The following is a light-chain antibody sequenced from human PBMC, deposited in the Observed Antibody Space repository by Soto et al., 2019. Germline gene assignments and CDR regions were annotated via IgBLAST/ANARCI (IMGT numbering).Light chain of an antibody. V-gene: IGLV2-14*01. CDR3: SSYRSRTVQ. J-gene: IGLJ2*01. CDR1: SSDVGGSNS. CDR2: DVS. Sequence: QSAPTQPASVSGSPGQSITISCTGTSSDVGGSNSVSWYQQHPGKAPKLMIYDVSDRPSGVSNRFSGSKSDNTASLTISGLQAEDEADYYCSSYRSRTVQFGGGTKLTVL.